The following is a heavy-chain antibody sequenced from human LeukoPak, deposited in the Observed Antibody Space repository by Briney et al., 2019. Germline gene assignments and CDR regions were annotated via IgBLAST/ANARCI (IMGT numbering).Heavy chain of an antibody. CDR1: GGSISSGSYY. V-gene: IGHV4-61*02. J-gene: IGHJ4*02. CDR2: IYTSGST. CDR3: ARDLRYSSSSLFDY. Sequence: SETLSLTCTVSGGSISSGSYYWNWIRQPAGRGLEWIGRIYTSGSTNYNPSLKSRVTISVDTSKNQFSLKLSSVTAADTAVYYCARDLRYSSSSLFDYWGQGTLVTVSS. D-gene: IGHD6-6*01.